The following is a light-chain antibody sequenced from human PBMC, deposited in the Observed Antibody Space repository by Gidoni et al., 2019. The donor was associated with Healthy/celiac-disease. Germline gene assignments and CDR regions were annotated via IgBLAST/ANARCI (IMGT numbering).Light chain of an antibody. CDR2: KDS. CDR3: QSADSSGTVV. CDR1: ALPKQY. V-gene: IGLV3-25*03. Sequence: YELTQPPSVSVSPGQTARITCSGDALPKQYAYWYQQKPGQAPVLVIYKDSERPSGIPERFSGSSSGTTVTLTISGVQAEDEADYYCQSADSSGTVVFGGGTKLTVL. J-gene: IGLJ2*01.